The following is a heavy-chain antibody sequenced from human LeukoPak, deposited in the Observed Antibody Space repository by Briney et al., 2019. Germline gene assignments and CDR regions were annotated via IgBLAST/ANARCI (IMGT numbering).Heavy chain of an antibody. CDR2: ISSSSSYT. V-gene: IGHV3-11*05. CDR3: ARASRSGLYGGIDL. CDR1: GFTFRDYY. J-gene: IGHJ2*01. D-gene: IGHD6-19*01. Sequence: GGSLRLSCAASGFTFRDYYMNWIRQAPGKGLEWVSYISSSSSYTNYEDSVKGRFTISRDNAKNSLYLQMNSLRVEDTAVYYCARASRSGLYGGIDLWGRGTLVTVSS.